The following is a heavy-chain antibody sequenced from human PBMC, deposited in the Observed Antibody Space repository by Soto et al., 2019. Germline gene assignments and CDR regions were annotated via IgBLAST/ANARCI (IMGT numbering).Heavy chain of an antibody. V-gene: IGHV3-23*01. J-gene: IGHJ4*02. CDR2: ISGSADSA. Sequence: GGSLRLSCAASGFTFSAYAMSWVRQAPGKGLEWVSTISGSADSAYYADSVKGRFTISRDNFKNTLFLQMNSLRAEDMAVYYCAKDSGGATVTTSISRPFDYWGQGTLVTVSS. D-gene: IGHD4-17*01. CDR3: AKDSGGATVTTSISRPFDY. CDR1: GFTFSAYA.